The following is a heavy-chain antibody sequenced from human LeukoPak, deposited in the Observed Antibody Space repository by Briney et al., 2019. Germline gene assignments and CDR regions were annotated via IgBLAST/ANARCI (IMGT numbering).Heavy chain of an antibody. CDR1: GFTFSSYG. D-gene: IGHD3-3*01. Sequence: GGSLRLSCAASGFTFSSYGMHWVRQAPGKGLEWVAAIWYDGSNKYYADSVKGRFTISRDNSKNTLYLQMNSLRAEDTAVYYCARNLGFLEWLPPTSYGMDVWGQGTTVTVSS. V-gene: IGHV3-33*01. J-gene: IGHJ6*02. CDR2: IWYDGSNK. CDR3: ARNLGFLEWLPPTSYGMDV.